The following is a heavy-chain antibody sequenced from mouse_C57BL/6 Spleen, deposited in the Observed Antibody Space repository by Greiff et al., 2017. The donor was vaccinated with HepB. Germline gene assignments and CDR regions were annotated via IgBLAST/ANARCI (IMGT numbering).Heavy chain of an antibody. V-gene: IGHV5-4*01. CDR3: AREGDYGSSSFAY. D-gene: IGHD1-1*01. CDR1: GFTFSSYA. Sequence: EVKVVESGGGLVKPGGSLKLSCAASGFTFSSYAMSWVRQTPEKRLEWVATISDGGSYTYYPDNVKGRFTISRDNAKNNLYLQMSHLKSEDTAMYYCAREGDYGSSSFAYWGQGTLVTVSA. CDR2: ISDGGSYT. J-gene: IGHJ3*01.